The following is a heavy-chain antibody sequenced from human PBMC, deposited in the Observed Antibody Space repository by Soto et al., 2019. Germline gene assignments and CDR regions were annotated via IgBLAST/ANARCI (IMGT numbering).Heavy chain of an antibody. D-gene: IGHD3-10*01. CDR3: ASGGQSGYYYYGMDV. V-gene: IGHV4-34*01. J-gene: IGHJ6*02. CDR2: INHSGST. CDR1: GGSFSGYY. Sequence: SETLSLTCAVYGGSFSGYYWSWIRQPPGKGLEWIGEINHSGSTNYNPSLKSRVTISVDTSKNQFSLKLSSVTAADTAVYYCASGGQSGYYYYGMDVWGQGTTVTVS.